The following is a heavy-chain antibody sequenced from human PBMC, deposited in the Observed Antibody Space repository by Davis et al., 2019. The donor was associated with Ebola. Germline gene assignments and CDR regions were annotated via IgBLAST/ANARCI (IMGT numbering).Heavy chain of an antibody. Sequence: PSETLSLTCTVSGGSVSSGSYYWSWIRQPPGKGLEWIGYIYYSGSTNYNPSLKSRVTISVDTSKNQFSLKLSSVTAADTAVYYCARDPVGSWGDAFDIWGQGTMVTVSS. J-gene: IGHJ3*02. V-gene: IGHV4-61*01. CDR2: IYYSGST. D-gene: IGHD1-26*01. CDR3: ARDPVGSWGDAFDI. CDR1: GGSVSSGSYY.